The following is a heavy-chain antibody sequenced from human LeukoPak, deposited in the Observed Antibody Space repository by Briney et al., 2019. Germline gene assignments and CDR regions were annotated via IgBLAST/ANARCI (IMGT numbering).Heavy chain of an antibody. CDR1: GFTFSSYG. Sequence: QPGRSLRLSCAASGFTFSSYGMHWVRQAPGKGLEWVAVISYDGSNKYYADSVKGRFTISRDNSKNTLYLQMNSLRAEDTAVYYCAKRSSSSFDYWGQGTLVTVSS. CDR2: ISYDGSNK. V-gene: IGHV3-30*18. D-gene: IGHD6-13*01. J-gene: IGHJ4*02. CDR3: AKRSSSSFDY.